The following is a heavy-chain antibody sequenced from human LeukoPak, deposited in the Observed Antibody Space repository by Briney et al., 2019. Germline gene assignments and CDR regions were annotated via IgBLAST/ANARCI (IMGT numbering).Heavy chain of an antibody. D-gene: IGHD5-12*01. CDR2: ISGSGGST. CDR1: GFTLSSYG. Sequence: GGSLRLSCAVSGFTLSSYGMSWVRQAPGKGLEWVSAISGSGGSTYYADSAKGRFTISRDTSKNTLHLQMNSLRAEDTAVYYCVGYDPFDYWGQGTLVTVSS. CDR3: VGYDPFDY. J-gene: IGHJ4*02. V-gene: IGHV3-23*01.